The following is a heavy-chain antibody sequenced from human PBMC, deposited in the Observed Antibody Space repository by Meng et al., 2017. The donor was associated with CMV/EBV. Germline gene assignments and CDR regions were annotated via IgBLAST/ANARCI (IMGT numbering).Heavy chain of an antibody. J-gene: IGHJ4*02. Sequence: SETLSLTCTVSGGSISSSSYYWGWIRQPPGKGLEWTGSIYYSGSTYYNPSPKSRVTISVDTSKNQFSLKLSSVTAADTAVYYCARAPDPKPTTVTTSEYYFDYWGQGTLVTVSS. V-gene: IGHV4-39*07. CDR1: GGSISSSSYY. CDR2: IYYSGST. CDR3: ARAPDPKPTTVTTSEYYFDY. D-gene: IGHD4-11*01.